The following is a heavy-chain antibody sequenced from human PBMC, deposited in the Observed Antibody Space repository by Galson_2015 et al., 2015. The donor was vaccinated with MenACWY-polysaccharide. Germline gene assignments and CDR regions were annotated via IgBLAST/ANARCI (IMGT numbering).Heavy chain of an antibody. V-gene: IGHV3-53*01. D-gene: IGHD3-10*01. CDR2: IYSGGST. J-gene: IGHJ6*02. Sequence: SLRLSCAASGFTFSSYWMHWVRQAPGKGLEWVSVIYSGGSTYYADSVKGRFTISRDNSKNTLYLQMNSLRAEDTAVYYCARDRGYYGSGKDQYYYYGMDVWGQGTTVTVSS. CDR3: ARDRGYYGSGKDQYYYYGMDV. CDR1: GFTFSSYW.